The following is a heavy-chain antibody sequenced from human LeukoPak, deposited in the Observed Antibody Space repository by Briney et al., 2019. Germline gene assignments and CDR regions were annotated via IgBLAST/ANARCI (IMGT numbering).Heavy chain of an antibody. J-gene: IGHJ4*02. Sequence: SETLSLTCTVSGASFSSSTYYWGWIPQPPGKGLEWIGNIYYSASTYYNPSLKSRVTMSVDTSKNQFSLKLSSVTAADTAVYYCARHAGGISATGTRPFDYWGQGTLGTVSS. D-gene: IGHD6-13*01. CDR2: IYYSAST. CDR1: GASFSSSTYY. V-gene: IGHV4-39*01. CDR3: ARHAGGISATGTRPFDY.